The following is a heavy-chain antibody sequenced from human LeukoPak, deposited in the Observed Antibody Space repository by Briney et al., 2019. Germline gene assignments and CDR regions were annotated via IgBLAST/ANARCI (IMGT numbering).Heavy chain of an antibody. D-gene: IGHD3-22*01. Sequence: GGSLRLSCAASGFTFSSYAMSWVRQAPGKGLEWVSAISGSGGSTYYADSVKGRFTISRDNSKNTLYLQMNSLRAEDTAVYYCAKAVTMIVVVITSDFDYWGQGTLVTVSS. CDR2: ISGSGGST. CDR3: AKAVTMIVVVITSDFDY. CDR1: GFTFSSYA. V-gene: IGHV3-23*01. J-gene: IGHJ4*02.